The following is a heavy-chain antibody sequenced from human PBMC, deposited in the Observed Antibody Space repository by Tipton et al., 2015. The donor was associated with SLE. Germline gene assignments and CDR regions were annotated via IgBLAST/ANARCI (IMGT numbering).Heavy chain of an antibody. V-gene: IGHV4-4*02. Sequence: TPSLTCAVSSGSISSSDWWSWVRQPPGKGLEWIGEIYRSGSATYNPSLKSRVTISMDKSKDRFSLNLASVTPADTAVYYCARNGFYSLDYWGQGTLVTVSS. CDR2: IYRSGSA. D-gene: IGHD3-22*01. CDR3: ARNGFYSLDY. J-gene: IGHJ4*02. CDR1: SGSISSSDW.